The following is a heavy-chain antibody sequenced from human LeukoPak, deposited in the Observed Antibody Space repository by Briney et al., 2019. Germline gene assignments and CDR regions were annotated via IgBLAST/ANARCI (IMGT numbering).Heavy chain of an antibody. Sequence: GGSLRLSCAASGFTFSSYAMSWVRQAPGKGLEWVSAISGSGGSTYYADSVKGRFTISRDNSKNTLHLQMNSLRAEDTAVYYCAKDIVVVTHGDYWGQGTLVTVSS. CDR2: ISGSGGST. CDR3: AKDIVVVTHGDY. V-gene: IGHV3-23*01. J-gene: IGHJ4*02. D-gene: IGHD3-22*01. CDR1: GFTFSSYA.